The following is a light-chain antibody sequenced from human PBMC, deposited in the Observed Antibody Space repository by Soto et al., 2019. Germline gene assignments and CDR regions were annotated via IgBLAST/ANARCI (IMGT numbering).Light chain of an antibody. Sequence: IVLTQFPATLSLSPGERATLCCRASQSVSSYLAWYQQKPGQAPRLLIYDVSTRATGIPARFSGSGSGTDFTLTITSLEPEDFAVYSCQQRSDWPITFGQGTRLEIK. CDR2: DVS. CDR1: QSVSSY. CDR3: QQRSDWPIT. V-gene: IGKV3-11*01. J-gene: IGKJ5*01.